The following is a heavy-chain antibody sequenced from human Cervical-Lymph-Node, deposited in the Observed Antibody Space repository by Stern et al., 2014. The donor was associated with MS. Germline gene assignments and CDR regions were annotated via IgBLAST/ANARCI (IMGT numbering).Heavy chain of an antibody. CDR3: AKLHPPITMVRGYFDY. D-gene: IGHD3-10*01. CDR1: GFTFSNYG. Sequence: QVQLEESGGGVVQPGRSLRLSCAASGFTFSNYGMHWVRQAPGKGLEWVAVISYDGSNQDYADSVKVRFTISRDNSKNTLYLQMNSLRAEDTAVYYCAKLHPPITMVRGYFDYWGQGTLVTVSS. V-gene: IGHV3-30*18. CDR2: ISYDGSNQ. J-gene: IGHJ4*02.